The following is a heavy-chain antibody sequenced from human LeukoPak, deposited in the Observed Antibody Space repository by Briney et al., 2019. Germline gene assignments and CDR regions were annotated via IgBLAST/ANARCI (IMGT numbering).Heavy chain of an antibody. Sequence: GGSLRLSCAASGFTFSSYSMNWVRQAPGKGLEWVSSISSSSSYIYYADSVKGRFTISRDNAKNSLYLQMNSLRAEDTAVYYCARDGVGDYYFDYWGQGTLVTVSS. CDR1: GFTFSSYS. CDR2: ISSSSSYI. J-gene: IGHJ4*02. V-gene: IGHV3-21*01. D-gene: IGHD3-16*01. CDR3: ARDGVGDYYFDY.